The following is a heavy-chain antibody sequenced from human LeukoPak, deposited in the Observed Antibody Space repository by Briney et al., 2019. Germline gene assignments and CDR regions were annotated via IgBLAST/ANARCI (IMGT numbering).Heavy chain of an antibody. CDR1: GYTFTGYY. Sequence: ASVKVSCKASGYTFTGYYMHWVRQAPGQGLEWMGWINPNSGGTNYAQKFQGRVTMTRDTSISTAYMELSGLTSDDTALYFCARERPTLLTRIRGIATAPDHWGQGTLVTVSS. J-gene: IGHJ5*02. CDR3: ARERPTLLTRIRGIATAPDH. D-gene: IGHD3-10*01. CDR2: INPNSGGT. V-gene: IGHV1-2*02.